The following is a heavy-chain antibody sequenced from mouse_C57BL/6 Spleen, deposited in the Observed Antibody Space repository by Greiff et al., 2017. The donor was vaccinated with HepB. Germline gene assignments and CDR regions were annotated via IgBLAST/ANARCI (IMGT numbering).Heavy chain of an antibody. CDR1: GFNIKDDY. CDR3: TLSSIYAMDY. Sequence: VHVKQSGAELVRPGASVKLSCTASGFNIKDDYMHWVKQRPEQGLEWIGWIDPENGDTEYASKFQGKATITADTSSNTAYLQLSSLTSEDTAVYYCTLSSIYAMDYWGQRTSVTVSS. D-gene: IGHD1-1*01. CDR2: IDPENGDT. V-gene: IGHV14-4*01. J-gene: IGHJ4*01.